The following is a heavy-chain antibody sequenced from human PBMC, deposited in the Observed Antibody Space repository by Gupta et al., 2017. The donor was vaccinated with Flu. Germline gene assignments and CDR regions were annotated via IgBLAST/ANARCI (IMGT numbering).Heavy chain of an antibody. CDR2: VGAGGDRT. V-gene: IGHV3-23*01. CDR1: GLTFSDYA. J-gene: IGHJ4*02. CDR3: AKDRSGKPAIDY. D-gene: IGHD6-13*01. Sequence: EVQLLESGGGVVQPGVSLRLSCVVSGLTFSDYAMTRVRQAPGKGVGGLSTVGAGGDRTYYADSVMGRFTISRDKSKNTIYRQMNSLRGDDTAIYYCAKDRSGKPAIDYWGQGALVTVSA.